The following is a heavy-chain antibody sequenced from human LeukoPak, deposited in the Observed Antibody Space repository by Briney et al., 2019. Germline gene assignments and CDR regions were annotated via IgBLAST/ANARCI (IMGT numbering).Heavy chain of an antibody. J-gene: IGHJ4*02. CDR2: IYYSGTT. CDR3: ARASGGREKDGYNFGY. Sequence: PSETLSLTCTVSGGSISSGGHHWSWIRQLLGKGLEWIAYIYYSGTTYYNPSLKSRFTISVDTSKNQFSLKLSSVTAADTAVYYCARASGGREKDGYNFGYWGQGTLVTVSS. CDR1: GGSISSGGHH. V-gene: IGHV4-31*03. D-gene: IGHD5-24*01.